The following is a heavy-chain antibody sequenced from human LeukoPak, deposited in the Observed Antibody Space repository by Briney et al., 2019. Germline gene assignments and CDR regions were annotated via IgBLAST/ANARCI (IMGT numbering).Heavy chain of an antibody. CDR2: IWYDGSTE. Sequence: GGSLRLSCAASGFTLTSYGMHWVRQAPGKGLEWVAFIWYDGSTEYYADSVKGRFTISRDNSKNTLYLQMNSLRAEDTAIYYCAKDPCSGGSCYSYYYYYYMDVWGEGTTVTVSS. CDR1: GFTLTSYG. V-gene: IGHV3-30*02. J-gene: IGHJ6*03. D-gene: IGHD2-15*01. CDR3: AKDPCSGGSCYSYYYYYYMDV.